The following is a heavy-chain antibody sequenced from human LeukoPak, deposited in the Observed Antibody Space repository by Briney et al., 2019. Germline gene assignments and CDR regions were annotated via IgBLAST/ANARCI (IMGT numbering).Heavy chain of an antibody. J-gene: IGHJ4*02. D-gene: IGHD3-22*01. CDR1: GYTFTDYF. CDR2: IKPKCGGT. Sequence: ASVKVSCKASGYTFTDYFIHWVRQAPGQGPEWMGWIKPKCGGTNYAQKFQARVTMTKDTSISTVYMDLSRLTSDDTAVYYCARGSSDYYLTKDYWGQGTLVTVSS. V-gene: IGHV1-2*02. CDR3: ARGSSDYYLTKDY.